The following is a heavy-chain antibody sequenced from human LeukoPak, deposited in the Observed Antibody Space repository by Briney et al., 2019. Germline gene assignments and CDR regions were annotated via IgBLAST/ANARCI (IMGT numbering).Heavy chain of an antibody. CDR3: ARRDSSGWLFDY. V-gene: IGHV5-10-1*01. CDR1: GYSFTNYW. CDR2: IDPSDSYT. D-gene: IGHD3-22*01. Sequence: GESLKISCKGSGYSFTNYWISWVRRMPGKGLEWMGNIDPSDSYTNYSPSFQGHVTISADKSISTAYLQWSSLKASDTAMYYCARRDSSGWLFDYWGQGTLVTVSS. J-gene: IGHJ4*02.